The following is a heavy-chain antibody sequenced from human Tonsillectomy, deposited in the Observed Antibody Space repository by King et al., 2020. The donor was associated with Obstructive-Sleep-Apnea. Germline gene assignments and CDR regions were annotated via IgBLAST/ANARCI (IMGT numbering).Heavy chain of an antibody. D-gene: IGHD3-3*01. J-gene: IGHJ3*02. CDR3: ARDSGYDFWSGYYGAFDI. Sequence: QLQESGPGLVKPSETLSLTCTVSGGSISSYYWSWIRQPPGKGLEWIGYIYYSGSTNYNPSLKSRVTISVDTSKNQFSLKLSSVTAADTAVYYCARDSGYDFWSGYYGAFDIWGQGTMVTVSS. CDR1: GGSISSYY. CDR2: IYYSGST. V-gene: IGHV4-59*01.